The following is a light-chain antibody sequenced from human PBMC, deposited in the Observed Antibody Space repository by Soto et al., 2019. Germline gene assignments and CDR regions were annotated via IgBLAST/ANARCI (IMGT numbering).Light chain of an antibody. CDR1: SSDVGGYNY. Sequence: QSALTQPASVSGSPGQSITISCTGTSSDVGGYNYVSWYQQHPGKAPKLIIYDVSNRPSGVSNRFSGSKSGNNASLTISGLQAEDAADYYCSSYTSSSTLMVFGGGTKLTVL. CDR2: DVS. CDR3: SSYTSSSTLMV. V-gene: IGLV2-14*01. J-gene: IGLJ2*01.